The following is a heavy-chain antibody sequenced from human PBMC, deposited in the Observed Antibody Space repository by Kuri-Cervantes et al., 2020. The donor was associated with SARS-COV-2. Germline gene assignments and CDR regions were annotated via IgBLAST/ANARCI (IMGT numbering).Heavy chain of an antibody. CDR1: GGSISSSSHY. V-gene: IGHV4-61*01. CDR2: IYYSGST. D-gene: IGHD4/OR15-4a*01. J-gene: IGHJ5*02. CDR3: ARDPNANHNNWFDP. Sequence: SETLSLSCTVSGGSISSSSHYWSWIRQPPGKGLEWIGYIYYSGSTNYNPSLKSRVTISVDTSKNQFSLKLSSVTAADTAVYYCARDPNANHNNWFDPWGQGTLVTVSS.